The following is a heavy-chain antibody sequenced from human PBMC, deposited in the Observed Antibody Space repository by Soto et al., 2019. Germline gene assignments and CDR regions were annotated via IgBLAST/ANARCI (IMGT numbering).Heavy chain of an antibody. D-gene: IGHD3-16*01. CDR3: ARDRVAGIWGDAFDI. Sequence: SVKVSCKTSGYTFTNHVINWVRQAPAQGLEGMGWINHYNANTNYAQKLQGRVTMNTDKSTSTAYMDLRSLTSDDTAVYYCARDRVAGIWGDAFDIWGQGTMVTVSS. V-gene: IGHV1-18*04. CDR2: INHYNANT. J-gene: IGHJ3*02. CDR1: GYTFTNHV.